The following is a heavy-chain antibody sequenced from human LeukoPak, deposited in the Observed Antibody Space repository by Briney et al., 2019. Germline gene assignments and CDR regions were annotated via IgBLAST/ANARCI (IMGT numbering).Heavy chain of an antibody. D-gene: IGHD1-26*01. CDR1: RGTPRRDA. CDR3: AREAGRVGAGDY. Sequence: SLKVSSKAPRGTPRRDAISSVRHAPRQRREWMGRIIPIFGTANYAQKFQGRVTITADKSTSTAYMELSSLRSEDTAVYYCAREAGRVGAGDYWGQGTLVTVSS. CDR2: IIPIFGTA. V-gene: IGHV1-69*06. J-gene: IGHJ4*02.